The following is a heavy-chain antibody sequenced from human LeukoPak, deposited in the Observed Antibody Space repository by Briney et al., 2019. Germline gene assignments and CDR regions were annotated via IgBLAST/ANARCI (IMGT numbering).Heavy chain of an antibody. CDR2: ISGGNT. CDR1: GFTFSSYA. J-gene: IGHJ4*02. D-gene: IGHD1-26*01. CDR3: AKDAPGGSHWRT. V-gene: IGHV3-23*01. Sequence: GGSLRLSCEASGFTFSSYAMSWARQAPGKGLEWVSLISGGNTYYADSVKGRFTISRDNSKNTLYLQMSSLRVEDTAVYYCAKDAPGGSHWRTWGQGTLVTVSS.